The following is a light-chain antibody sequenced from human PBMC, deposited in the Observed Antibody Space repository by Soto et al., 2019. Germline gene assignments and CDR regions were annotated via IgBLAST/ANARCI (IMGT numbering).Light chain of an antibody. CDR2: DNS. J-gene: IGLJ3*02. CDR3: GTWDGSLTAVV. CDR1: SSNVGNNY. Sequence: QSVLTQPPSVSAAPGQKVTISCSGSSSNVGNNYVSWYQQLPGAAPKLLIYDNSERHSGTPDRFSGSKSGTSATLGITGLQTGDEADYYCGTWDGSLTAVVFGGGTQLTVL. V-gene: IGLV1-51*01.